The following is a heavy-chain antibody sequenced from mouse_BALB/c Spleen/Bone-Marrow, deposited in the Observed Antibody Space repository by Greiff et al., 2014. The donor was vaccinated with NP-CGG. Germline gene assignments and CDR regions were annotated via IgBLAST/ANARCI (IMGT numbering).Heavy chain of an antibody. Sequence: EVQLQQSGPELVKSGASVKVSCKASGYSFTDYYMYWVKQSHGKSLEWIGYIDPYNGATNYNQKFRGKATLTVDKSSSTAFMHLKSLTSEDSAVHYCARGWEYGTNGYGMDYWGQGTSVTVSS. CDR3: ARGWEYGTNGYGMDY. J-gene: IGHJ4*01. V-gene: IGHV1S135*01. D-gene: IGHD2-10*02. CDR1: GYSFTDYY. CDR2: IDPYNGAT.